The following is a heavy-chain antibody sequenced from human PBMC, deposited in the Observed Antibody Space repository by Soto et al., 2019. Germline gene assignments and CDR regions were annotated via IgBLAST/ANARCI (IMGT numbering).Heavy chain of an antibody. CDR3: ASSGNRTLTKTASDY. CDR1: GGTFSSYA. CDR2: IIPIFGTA. J-gene: IGHJ4*02. V-gene: IGHV1-69*12. Sequence: QVQLVQSGAEVKKPGSSVKVSCKASGGTFSSYAISWVRQAPGQGLEWMGGIIPIFGTANYAQKFQGRVTITADESTRTASMERNSLSSEDRAVYYCASSGNRTLTKTASDYWGQGTLGTVSS. D-gene: IGHD3-9*01.